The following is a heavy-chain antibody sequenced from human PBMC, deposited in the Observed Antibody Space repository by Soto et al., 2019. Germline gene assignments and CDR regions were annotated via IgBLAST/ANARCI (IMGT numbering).Heavy chain of an antibody. J-gene: IGHJ6*02. V-gene: IGHV1-69*01. CDR3: ARGVRYPTSAFYCGRDV. Sequence: QVQLVQSGAEVKKPGSSVKVSCKASGCTFSTYSISWVRQAPGQGLEWMGGSLHIIGTAHSAPNFQGRVTITADASTSTVYLELSSLRYDETAVYYCARGVRYPTSAFYCGRDVGGHGSTVTVSS. CDR1: GCTFSTYS. D-gene: IGHD1-20*01. CDR2: SLHIIGTA.